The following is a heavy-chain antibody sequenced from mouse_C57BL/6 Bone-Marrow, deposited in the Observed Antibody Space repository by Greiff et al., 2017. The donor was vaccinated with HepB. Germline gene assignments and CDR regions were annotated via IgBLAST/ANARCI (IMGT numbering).Heavy chain of an antibody. V-gene: IGHV14-4*01. CDR3: TTGYYGSSYDYAMDY. D-gene: IGHD1-1*01. CDR2: IDPVTGDT. CDR1: GFNIQDDY. J-gene: IGHJ4*01. Sequence: EVQLQQSGAELVRPGASVKLSCTASGFNIQDDYMHWVKQRPEQGLEWIGWIDPVTGDTESASKFHGQSTITADTSSNTAYLQLSSLTSEDTAGYYCTTGYYGSSYDYAMDYWGQGTSVTVSS.